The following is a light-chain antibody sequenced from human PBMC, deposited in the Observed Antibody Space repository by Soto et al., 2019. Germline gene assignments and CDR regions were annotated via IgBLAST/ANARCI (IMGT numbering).Light chain of an antibody. CDR3: QQSYSAPTWT. J-gene: IGKJ1*01. V-gene: IGKV1-39*01. CDR1: QSISSY. Sequence: DIQMTQSPSSLSASVGDRVTITCRASQSISSYSNWYQLKPGKAPKLLIYAASTLQSGVPSRFSSSRSGTNFTLTTSSLQPEDFATNYCQQSYSAPTWTFGQGTKVEIK. CDR2: AAS.